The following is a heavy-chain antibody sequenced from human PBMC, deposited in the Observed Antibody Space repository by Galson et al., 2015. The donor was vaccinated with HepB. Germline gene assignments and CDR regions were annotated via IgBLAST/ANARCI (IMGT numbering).Heavy chain of an antibody. D-gene: IGHD6-19*01. J-gene: IGHJ6*02. V-gene: IGHV1-18*04. Sequence: SVKVSCKASGYTFTSYGISWVRQAPGQGLEWMGWISAYNGNTNYAQKLQGRVTMTTDTSTSTAYMELRSLRSDDTAVYYCARDVSWQWLVPGYYYYGMDVWGQGTTVTVSS. CDR2: ISAYNGNT. CDR3: ARDVSWQWLVPGYYYYGMDV. CDR1: GYTFTSYG.